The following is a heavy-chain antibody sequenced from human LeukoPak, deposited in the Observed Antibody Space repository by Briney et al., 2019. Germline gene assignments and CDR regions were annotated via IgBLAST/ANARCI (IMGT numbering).Heavy chain of an antibody. CDR3: ALRRSSWSFGY. Sequence: PGRSLRLSCAASGFTFRNSGMHWVRQAPGKGPEWVAVIWYDGSNKYYADSVKGRFTISRDNAKNSLYLQMNSLRAEDTAVYYCALRRSSWSFGYWGQGTLVTVSS. CDR2: IWYDGSNK. V-gene: IGHV3-33*03. D-gene: IGHD6-13*01. CDR1: GFTFRNSG. J-gene: IGHJ4*02.